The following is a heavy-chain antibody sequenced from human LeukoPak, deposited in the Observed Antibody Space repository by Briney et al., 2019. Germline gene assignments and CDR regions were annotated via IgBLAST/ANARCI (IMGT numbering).Heavy chain of an antibody. CDR2: IKQDGSEK. J-gene: IGHJ4*02. V-gene: IGHV3-7*01. CDR3: AREYCSSTSCYYFDY. Sequence: PGGSLRPSCAASGFTFSSYWMSWVRQAPGKGLEWVANIKQDGSEKYYVDSVKGRFTISRDNAKNSLYLQMNSLRAEDTAVYYCAREYCSSTSCYYFDYWGQGTLVTVSS. D-gene: IGHD2-2*01. CDR1: GFTFSSYW.